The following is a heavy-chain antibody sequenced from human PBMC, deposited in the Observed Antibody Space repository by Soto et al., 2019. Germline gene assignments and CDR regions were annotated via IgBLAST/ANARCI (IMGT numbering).Heavy chain of an antibody. Sequence: QVQLVESGGGVVQPGRSLRLSCAASGFTFSSHGMHWVRQAPGKVLEWVAVIWHDGSQEYYADSVRGRFTISRDNSKNIVYLQMNSLRDEGTAVYKCARVVHLTTNYGMEVWGQGTTVTVSS. D-gene: IGHD4-4*01. CDR2: IWHDGSQE. CDR3: ARVVHLTTNYGMEV. CDR1: GFTFSSHG. V-gene: IGHV3-33*01. J-gene: IGHJ6*02.